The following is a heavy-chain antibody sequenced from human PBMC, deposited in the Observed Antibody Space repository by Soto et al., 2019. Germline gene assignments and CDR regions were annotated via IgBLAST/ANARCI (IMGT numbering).Heavy chain of an antibody. D-gene: IGHD5-12*01. CDR1: GFTFSSYA. CDR2: ISYDGSNK. J-gene: IGHJ5*02. Sequence: PGGSLRLSCAASGFTFSSYAMHWVRQAPGKGLEWVAVISYDGSNKYYADSVKGRFTISRDNSKNTLYLQMNSLRAEDTAVYYCARDREMATFWFDPCGQGTLVTVSS. CDR3: ARDREMATFWFDP. V-gene: IGHV3-30-3*01.